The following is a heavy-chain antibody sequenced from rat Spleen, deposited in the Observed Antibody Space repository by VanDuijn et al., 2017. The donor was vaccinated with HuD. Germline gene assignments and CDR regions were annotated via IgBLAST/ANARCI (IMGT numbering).Heavy chain of an antibody. J-gene: IGHJ2*01. Sequence: EVQLVESGGGLVQPGGSLKLSCAASGFNFISYWMGWVRQAPGKGLEWVASITNASGGTHYPDSVKGRFTISRDVAKSTLYLKLDSLRSEDTATYYCTTDTFYDGSYYPGGFDYWGQGVMVTVSS. CDR3: TTDTFYDGSYYPGGFDY. CDR1: GFNFISYW. D-gene: IGHD1-12*02. CDR2: ITNASGGT. V-gene: IGHV5-31*01.